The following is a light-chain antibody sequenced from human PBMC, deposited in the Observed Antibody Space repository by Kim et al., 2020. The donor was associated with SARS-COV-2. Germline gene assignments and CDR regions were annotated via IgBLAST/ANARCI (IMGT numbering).Light chain of an antibody. CDR3: QQSYTIPLT. Sequence: DIQMTQSPSSLSASVGDRVTITCQASQTISSYLNWYQQKPGKVPKLLIHAASSLQSGVPSRFSGSGSGTDFTLTISSLQPEDFATYYCQQSYTIPLTFGGGTKLEI. CDR2: AAS. J-gene: IGKJ4*01. CDR1: QTISSY. V-gene: IGKV1-39*01.